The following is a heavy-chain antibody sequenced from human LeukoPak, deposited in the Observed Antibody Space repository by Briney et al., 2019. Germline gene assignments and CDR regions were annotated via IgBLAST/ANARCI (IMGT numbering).Heavy chain of an antibody. CDR3: AREMRGYSYGSNDY. CDR1: GFTFSSYA. V-gene: IGHV3-30*01. CDR2: ISYDGSNK. Sequence: GGSLRLSCAASGFTFSSYAMHWVRQAPSKGLEWVAVISYDGSNKYYADSVKGRFTISRDNSKNTLYLQMNSLRAEDTAVYCCAREMRGYSYGSNDYWGQGTLVTVSS. J-gene: IGHJ4*02. D-gene: IGHD5-18*01.